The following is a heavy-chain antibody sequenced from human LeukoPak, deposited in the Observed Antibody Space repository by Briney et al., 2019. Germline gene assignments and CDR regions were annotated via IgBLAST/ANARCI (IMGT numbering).Heavy chain of an antibody. Sequence: GESLKISCKGSGYSFTSYWIGWVRQMPGKGLEWMGIIYPGDSDTRYSPSFQGQVTISADKSISTAYLQWSSLKASDTAMYYCARMAYDILTGSDYYYYMDVWGKGTTVTVSS. D-gene: IGHD3-9*01. CDR1: GYSFTSYW. J-gene: IGHJ6*03. CDR3: ARMAYDILTGSDYYYYMDV. V-gene: IGHV5-51*01. CDR2: IYPGDSDT.